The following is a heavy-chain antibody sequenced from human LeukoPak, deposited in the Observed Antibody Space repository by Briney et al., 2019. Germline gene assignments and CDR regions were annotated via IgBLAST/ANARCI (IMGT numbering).Heavy chain of an antibody. J-gene: IGHJ4*02. CDR2: MSGSSSTI. CDR3: AKDYRSSGYSFFDY. V-gene: IGHV3-48*02. D-gene: IGHD3-22*01. Sequence: GGSLRLSCAASGFTFSTYSMSWVRQAPGKGLEWVSYMSGSSSTIYYADSVKGRFTMSRDNAKSSLYLQMNSLRDEDTAVYYCAKDYRSSGYSFFDYWGQGTQVTVSS. CDR1: GFTFSTYS.